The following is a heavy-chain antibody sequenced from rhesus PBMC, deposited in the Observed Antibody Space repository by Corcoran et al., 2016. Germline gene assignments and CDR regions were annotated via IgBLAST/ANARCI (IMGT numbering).Heavy chain of an antibody. CDR2: SSGSSGST. Sequence: QVQLQEAGPGLVKPSETLSLTCAVPVGSVSSSNWWNWIRQSPGRGLEWIGYSSGSSGSTYYNPSLKSRVTISIDTSKNQFSLKVTSVTAADTAVYYCARERIQRVQLGAYALDSWGQGVVVTVSS. J-gene: IGHJ6*01. CDR3: ARERIQRVQLGAYALDS. V-gene: IGHV4-65*01. D-gene: IGHD5-30*01. CDR1: VGSVSSSNW.